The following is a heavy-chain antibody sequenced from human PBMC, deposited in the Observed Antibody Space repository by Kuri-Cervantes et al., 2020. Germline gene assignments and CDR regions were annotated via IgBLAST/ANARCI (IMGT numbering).Heavy chain of an antibody. D-gene: IGHD5-24*01. Sequence: ASVKVSCKASGYTFTGYYMHWVRQAPGQGLEWMGWINPNSGGTNYAQKFQGRVTMTRDTSISTAYMELSRLRSDDTAVYYCARDGGWLQSQYYFDYWGQGTLVTVSS. J-gene: IGHJ4*02. CDR3: ARDGGWLQSQYYFDY. CDR2: INPNSGGT. V-gene: IGHV1-2*02. CDR1: GYTFTGYY.